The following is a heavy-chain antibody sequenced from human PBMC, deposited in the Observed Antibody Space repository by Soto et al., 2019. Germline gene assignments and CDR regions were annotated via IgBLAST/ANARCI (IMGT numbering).Heavy chain of an antibody. CDR2: IISIFGTA. V-gene: IGHV1-69*01. J-gene: IGHJ6*02. CDR1: GGTFSSYA. D-gene: IGHD2-15*01. CDR3: ARTDCSGGSCYSHYYYYGMDV. Sequence: QVQLVQSGAEVKKPGSSVKVSCKASGGTFSSYAISWVRQAPGQGLEWMGGIISIFGTANYAQKFQGRVTITADESTSTSYMELSSLRSEDTAVYYCARTDCSGGSCYSHYYYYGMDVWGQGTTVTVSS.